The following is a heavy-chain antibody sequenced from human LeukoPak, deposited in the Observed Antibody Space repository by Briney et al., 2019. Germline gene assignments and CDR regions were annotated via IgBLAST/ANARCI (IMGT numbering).Heavy chain of an antibody. V-gene: IGHV3-33*08. CDR1: GFTFSSYG. CDR3: ARDPPPAAHYGMDV. D-gene: IGHD6-6*01. Sequence: GGSLRLYCAASGFTFSSYGMHWVRQAPGKGLEWVAVIWYDGSNKYYADSVKGRFTISRDNSKNTLYLQMNSLRAEDTAVYYCARDPPPAAHYGMDVWGQGTTVTVSS. J-gene: IGHJ6*02. CDR2: IWYDGSNK.